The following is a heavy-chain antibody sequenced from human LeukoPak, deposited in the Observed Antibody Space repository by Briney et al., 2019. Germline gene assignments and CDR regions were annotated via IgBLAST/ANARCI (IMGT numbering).Heavy chain of an antibody. CDR1: GASLSGYY. CDR3: ARRYAFDI. J-gene: IGHJ3*02. CDR2: INHSGST. Sequence: KPSETPSPTLAVYGASLSGYYLEWVHPPPRKGLEWIGEINHSGSTNYNPSLKNRVTISLDTSKNQFSLKLSSVTAADTAVYYCARRYAFDIWGQGTMVTVSS. V-gene: IGHV4-34*01.